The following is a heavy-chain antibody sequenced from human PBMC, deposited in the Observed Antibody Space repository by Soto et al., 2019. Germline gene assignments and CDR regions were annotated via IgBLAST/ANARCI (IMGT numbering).Heavy chain of an antibody. CDR3: ARLRRGYSGYDAPDS. D-gene: IGHD5-12*01. CDR2: IYYSGST. Sequence: PSWTLPLTGTVSGGSISSGGCYWSWIRQHQVKGLEWIGYIYYSGSTYYNPSLKSRVTISVDTSKNQFSLKLTSVTAADTAFYYCARLRRGYSGYDAPDSWGQGTLVTVSS. V-gene: IGHV4-31*03. CDR1: GGSISSGGCY. J-gene: IGHJ4*02.